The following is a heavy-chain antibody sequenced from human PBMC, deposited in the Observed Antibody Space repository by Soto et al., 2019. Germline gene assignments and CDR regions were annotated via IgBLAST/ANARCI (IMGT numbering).Heavy chain of an antibody. V-gene: IGHV1-46*01. CDR2: INPSGGST. CDR3: ARGDMVRGVIIIVSNWFDP. D-gene: IGHD3-10*01. J-gene: IGHJ5*02. CDR1: GYTFTSYG. Sequence: GASVKVSCKTSGYTFTSYGISWVRQAPGQGLEWMGIINPSGGSTSYAQKFQGRVTMTRDTSTSTVYMELSSLRSEDTAVYYCARGDMVRGVIIIVSNWFDPWGQGTLVTVPQ.